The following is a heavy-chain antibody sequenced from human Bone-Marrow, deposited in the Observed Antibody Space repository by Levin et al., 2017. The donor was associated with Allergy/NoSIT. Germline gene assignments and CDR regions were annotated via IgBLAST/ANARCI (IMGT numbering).Heavy chain of an antibody. D-gene: IGHD2-21*02. CDR2: ISYDGLNL. CDR1: GFSFSDYG. CDR3: AKDSSVRVYCGGDCYPDY. Sequence: GESLKISCVASGFSFSDYGIQWVRQAPGKGLEWVSVISYDGLNLHYADSVKGRFIISRDTFKKTVYLEMNTLRAEDTAVYYCAKDSSVRVYCGGDCYPDYWGQGTLVTVSP. V-gene: IGHV3-30*18. J-gene: IGHJ4*02.